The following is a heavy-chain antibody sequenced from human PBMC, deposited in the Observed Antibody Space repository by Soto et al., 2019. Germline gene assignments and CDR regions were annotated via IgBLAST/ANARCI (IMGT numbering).Heavy chain of an antibody. CDR3: SRGRRKGSSWYNDY. CDR1: GFTFGDYA. Sequence: GGSLRLSCTASGFTFGDYAMSWFRQAPGKGLEWVGFIRSKAYGGTPEYAASVKGRFTISTDDSKTIAYLQMNSLKTEDTAVYYCSRGRRKGSSWYNDYWGQGTLVTVSS. V-gene: IGHV3-49*03. J-gene: IGHJ4*02. D-gene: IGHD6-13*01. CDR2: IRSKAYGGTP.